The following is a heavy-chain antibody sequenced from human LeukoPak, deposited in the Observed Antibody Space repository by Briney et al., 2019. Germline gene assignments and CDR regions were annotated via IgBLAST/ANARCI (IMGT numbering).Heavy chain of an antibody. Sequence: GGSLRLSCAASGFTFSNYWMHWVRQVPGKELVCVSRINIEGTSTSYADSVKGRFTISRDNAKNALYLQMNSLRAEDTAVYYCARGSSGWYGIDYWGQGALVNVSS. CDR3: ARGSSGWYGIDY. CDR1: GFTFSNYW. V-gene: IGHV3-74*01. CDR2: INIEGTST. D-gene: IGHD6-19*01. J-gene: IGHJ4*02.